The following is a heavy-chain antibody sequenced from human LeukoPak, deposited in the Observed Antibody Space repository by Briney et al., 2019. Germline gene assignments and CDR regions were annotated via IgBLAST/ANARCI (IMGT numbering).Heavy chain of an antibody. CDR1: GFTFSSHA. CDR3: AKGGPGYSSSWYVGPPYFQH. J-gene: IGHJ1*01. CDR2: ISGSGGTT. Sequence: GGSLRLSCAASGFTFSSHAMSWVRQAPGKGLEWVSAISGSGGTTYYADSVKGRCTISRDNTKNTLYLQVNSLRAEDTAVYYCAKGGPGYSSSWYVGPPYFQHWGQGTLVTVSS. D-gene: IGHD6-13*01. V-gene: IGHV3-23*01.